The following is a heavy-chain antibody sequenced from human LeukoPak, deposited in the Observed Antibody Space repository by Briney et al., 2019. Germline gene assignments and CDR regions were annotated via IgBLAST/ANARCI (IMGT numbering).Heavy chain of an antibody. D-gene: IGHD5-12*01. Sequence: ASVKVSCKASGGTFSSYAISWVRQAPGQGLEWMGGIIPIFGTANYAQKFQGRVTITADESTSTAYMELSSLRSEDTAVYYCARLEYSGYDFNWFDPWGQGTLVTVSS. CDR3: ARLEYSGYDFNWFDP. CDR1: GGTFSSYA. V-gene: IGHV1-69*13. J-gene: IGHJ5*02. CDR2: IIPIFGTA.